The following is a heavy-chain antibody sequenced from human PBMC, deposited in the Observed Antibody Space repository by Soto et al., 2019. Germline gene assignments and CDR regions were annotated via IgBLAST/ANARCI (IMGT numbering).Heavy chain of an antibody. CDR1: GGSISSSNW. Sequence: QVQLQESGPGLVKPSGTLSLTCAVSGGSISSSNWWSWVRQPPGKGLEWIGEIYHSGSTNYNPSRKSRVTISVDKSKNQFSLKLSSVTAADTAVYYCARDHRIAVAGEYYYYYGMDVWGQGTTVTVSS. V-gene: IGHV4-4*02. CDR2: IYHSGST. D-gene: IGHD6-19*01. CDR3: ARDHRIAVAGEYYYYYGMDV. J-gene: IGHJ6*02.